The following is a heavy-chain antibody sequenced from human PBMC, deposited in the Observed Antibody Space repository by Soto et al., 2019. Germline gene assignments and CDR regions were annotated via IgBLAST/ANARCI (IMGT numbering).Heavy chain of an antibody. V-gene: IGHV3-21*01. CDR3: ARDVYYYDSSGYYRYFDY. J-gene: IGHJ4*02. Sequence: GSLGLSCAASGFTFSSYSMNGVRQAPGKGLEWVSSISSSSSYIYYADSVKGRFTISRDNAKNSLYLQMNSLRAEDTAVYYCARDVYYYDSSGYYRYFDYWGQGTLVTVS. D-gene: IGHD3-22*01. CDR2: ISSSSSYI. CDR1: GFTFSSYS.